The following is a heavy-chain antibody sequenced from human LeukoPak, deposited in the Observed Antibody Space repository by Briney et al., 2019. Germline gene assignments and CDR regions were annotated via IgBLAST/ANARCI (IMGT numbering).Heavy chain of an antibody. Sequence: SETLSLTCAVYGGSFSGYYWSWIRQPPGKGLEWIGYIYYSGSTNYNPSLKSRVTISVDTSKNQFSLKLSSVTAADTAVYYCARRGDYGDLFDYWGQGTLVTVSS. CDR2: IYYSGST. CDR1: GGSFSGYY. CDR3: ARRGDYGDLFDY. J-gene: IGHJ4*02. D-gene: IGHD4-17*01. V-gene: IGHV4-59*08.